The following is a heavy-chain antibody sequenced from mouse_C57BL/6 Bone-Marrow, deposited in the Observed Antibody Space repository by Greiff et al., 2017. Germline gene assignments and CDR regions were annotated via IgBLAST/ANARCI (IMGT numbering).Heavy chain of an antibody. J-gene: IGHJ3*01. CDR3: ARSKNWDSWFAY. V-gene: IGHV1-54*01. Sequence: QVQLQQSGAELVRPGTSVKVSCKASGYAFTNYLIEWVKQRPGQGLEWIGVINPGSGGTNYHAKFKGKATLTADKSSSTAYMQLSSLTSEDSAVYFCARSKNWDSWFAYWGQGTLVTVSA. D-gene: IGHD4-1*01. CDR1: GYAFTNYL. CDR2: INPGSGGT.